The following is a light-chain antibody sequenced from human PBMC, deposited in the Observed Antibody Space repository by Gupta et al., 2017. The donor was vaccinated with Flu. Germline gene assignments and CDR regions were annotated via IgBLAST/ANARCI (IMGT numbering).Light chain of an antibody. V-gene: IGKV3-11*01. J-gene: IGKJ3*01. Sequence: GESSTLSCTSRQSFNNYLVCYQQKPGQAPRLIIYDTSNSATGIPARFSGSGSGTDFTLTISSREPEDVAVYYCQQRNNLPFTFGPGTKVDIK. CDR1: QSFNNY. CDR3: QQRNNLPFT. CDR2: DTS.